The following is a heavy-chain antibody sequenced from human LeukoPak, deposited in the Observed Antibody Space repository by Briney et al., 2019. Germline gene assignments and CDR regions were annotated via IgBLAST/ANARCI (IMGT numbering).Heavy chain of an antibody. V-gene: IGHV3-23*01. CDR2: TNGSGVSI. CDR3: AKDLGWELPAEAY. Sequence: GGSLRLSCGASGFTFSSYVMNWVRQAPGKGLEWLATNGSGVSISYADSVKGRFTISRDNSNNTLYLQMNSLRVEDTAIYYCAKDLGWELPAEAYWGQGILVTVSS. J-gene: IGHJ4*02. CDR1: GFTFSSYV. D-gene: IGHD1-26*01.